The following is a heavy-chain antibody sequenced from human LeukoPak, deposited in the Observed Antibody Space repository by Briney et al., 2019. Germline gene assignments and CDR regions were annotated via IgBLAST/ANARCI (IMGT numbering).Heavy chain of an antibody. Sequence: PSETLSLTCAVYGGSFSGYYWSWIRQPPGKGLEWIGEINHSGSTNYNPSLKSRVTISVDTSKNQFSLKLSSVTAADTAVYYCARDPGLWPRYYGMDVWGQGTTVTVSS. CDR1: GGSFSGYY. D-gene: IGHD4/OR15-4a*01. CDR3: ARDPGLWPRYYGMDV. V-gene: IGHV4-34*01. CDR2: INHSGST. J-gene: IGHJ6*02.